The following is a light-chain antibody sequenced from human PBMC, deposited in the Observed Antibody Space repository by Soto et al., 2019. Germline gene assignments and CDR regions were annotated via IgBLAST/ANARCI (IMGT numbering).Light chain of an antibody. CDR1: QSVSSS. Sequence: EIVLTQSPGTLSLSPVERATLSCRASQSVSSSYLAWYQQKPGQAPRLLIHGTSTRATGIPARFSGSRSGAEFTLTISSLQSEDFAVYYCQHYVNWPLTFGGGTKVDIK. CDR2: GTS. CDR3: QHYVNWPLT. V-gene: IGKV3-15*01. J-gene: IGKJ4*01.